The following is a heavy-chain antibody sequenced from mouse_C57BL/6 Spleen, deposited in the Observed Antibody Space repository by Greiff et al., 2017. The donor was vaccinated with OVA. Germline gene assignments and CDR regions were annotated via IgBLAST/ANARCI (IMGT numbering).Heavy chain of an antibody. CDR3: AGDYLGAMDY. D-gene: IGHD2-13*01. CDR2: INPYNGGT. J-gene: IGHJ4*01. CDR1: GYTFTDYY. V-gene: IGHV1-19*01. Sequence: EVQLQQSGPVLVKPGASVKMSCTASGYTFTDYYMNWVKQSHGKSLEWIGDINPYNGGTSYNLKFTGKATLTVDKTSSTAYMELNSRTAEDSAVYYCAGDYLGAMDYWGQGTSVTVSS.